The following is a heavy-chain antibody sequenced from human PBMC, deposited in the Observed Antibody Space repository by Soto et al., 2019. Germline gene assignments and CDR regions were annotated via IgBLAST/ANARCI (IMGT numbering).Heavy chain of an antibody. J-gene: IGHJ4*02. Sequence: SETLSLTCVVSGGPISSVGFSWSWIRHPPGRGLEWIGYTYHSGGTYYNPALRSRVTISLDRSKNQVSLKLDSVTAADTAVYYCPRGGDYYFDSWGQGTLIT. CDR3: PRGGDYYFDS. D-gene: IGHD2-21*02. CDR1: GGPISSVGFS. V-gene: IGHV4-30-2*01. CDR2: TYHSGGT.